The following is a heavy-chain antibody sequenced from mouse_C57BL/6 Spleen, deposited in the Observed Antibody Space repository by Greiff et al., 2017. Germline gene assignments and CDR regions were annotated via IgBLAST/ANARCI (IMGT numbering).Heavy chain of an antibody. D-gene: IGHD1-1*01. CDR2: ISSGGSYT. Sequence: DVMLVESGGDLVKPGGSLKLSCAASGFTFSSYGMSWVRQTPDKRLEWVATISSGGSYTYYPDSVKGRFTISRDNAKNTLYLQMSSLKSEDTAMYYCARQGGHYYGSSLYAMDYWGQGTSVTVSS. CDR3: ARQGGHYYGSSLYAMDY. V-gene: IGHV5-6*02. CDR1: GFTFSSYG. J-gene: IGHJ4*01.